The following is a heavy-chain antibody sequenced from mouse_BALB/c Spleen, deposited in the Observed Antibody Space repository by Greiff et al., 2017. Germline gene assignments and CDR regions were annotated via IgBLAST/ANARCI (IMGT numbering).Heavy chain of an antibody. CDR2: INSNGGST. V-gene: IGHV5-6-3*01. CDR3: ARGDYDY. CDR1: GFTFSSYG. J-gene: IGHJ2*01. Sequence: EVHLVESGGGLVQPGGSLKLSCAASGFTFSSYGMSWVRQTPDKRLELVATINSNGGSTYYPDSVKGRFTISRDNAKNTLYLQMSSLKSEDTAMYYCARGDYDYWGQGTTRTVSS. D-gene: IGHD2-4*01.